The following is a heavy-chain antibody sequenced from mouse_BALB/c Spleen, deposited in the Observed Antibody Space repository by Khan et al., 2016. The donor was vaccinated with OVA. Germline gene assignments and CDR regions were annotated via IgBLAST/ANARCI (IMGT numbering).Heavy chain of an antibody. CDR1: GYSITSDYA. D-gene: IGHD1-1*01. V-gene: IGHV3-2*02. J-gene: IGHJ2*01. CDR3: ARVYGGDFDD. CDR2: ISYSGNT. Sequence: EVQLQESGPGLVKPSQSLSLTCTVTGYSITSDYAWNWIRQFPGNKLEWMGFISYSGNTNYNQSLKSRIAITRDTSKNQFFLQLNSVTTEDTATYYCARVYGGDFDDWGQGTTLTVSS.